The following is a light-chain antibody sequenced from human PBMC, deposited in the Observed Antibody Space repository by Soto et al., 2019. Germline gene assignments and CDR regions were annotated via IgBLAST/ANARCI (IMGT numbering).Light chain of an antibody. V-gene: IGKV3-20*01. CDR2: GAS. CDR1: ESVSSIY. J-gene: IGKJ1*01. CDR3: QKYGDSTGWT. Sequence: EIVLTQSPGTLSFSPGERATLSRRASESVSSIYLGWYQQKPGQAPRLLIYGASSRATGIPDRFSGSGSGTDFTLTIRRLEPEDFAVYYRQKYGDSTGWTFGQGTKVDIX.